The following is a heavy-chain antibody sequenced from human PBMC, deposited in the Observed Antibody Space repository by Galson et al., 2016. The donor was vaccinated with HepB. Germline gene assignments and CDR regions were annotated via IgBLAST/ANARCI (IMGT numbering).Heavy chain of an antibody. D-gene: IGHD2-15*01. CDR2: INSDGSST. Sequence: SLRLSCAASGFTFSSYWMHWVRQAPGKGLVWVSRINSDGSSTSYADSVKGRFTISRDNAKNTVYLQMNSLRAEDTAEYYCGREHCSGGSCYLDYWGQGTLVTVSS. V-gene: IGHV3-74*01. CDR3: GREHCSGGSCYLDY. CDR1: GFTFSSYW. J-gene: IGHJ4*02.